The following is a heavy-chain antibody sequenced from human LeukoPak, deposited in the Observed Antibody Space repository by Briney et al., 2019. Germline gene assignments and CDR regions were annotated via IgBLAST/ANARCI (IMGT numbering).Heavy chain of an antibody. CDR3: AITIFGVEGGWFDP. CDR2: IYYTGGT. CDR1: GGSVTSSSYY. V-gene: IGHV4-39*01. Sequence: PSETLSLTCSVSGGSVTSSSYYWAWIRQPPEKGLEWIGSIYYTGGTNYSPSLKSRVTISVDTSKNQFSLKLNSVTAADTAVYYCAITIFGVEGGWFDPWGQGTLVTVSS. D-gene: IGHD3-3*01. J-gene: IGHJ5*02.